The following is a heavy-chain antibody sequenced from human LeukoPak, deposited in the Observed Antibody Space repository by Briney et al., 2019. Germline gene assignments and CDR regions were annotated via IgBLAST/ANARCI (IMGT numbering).Heavy chain of an antibody. J-gene: IGHJ4*02. CDR2: IFYAGST. V-gene: IGHV4-28*01. D-gene: IGHD3-3*02. CDR3: ARIGPILGAAWVDY. CDR1: GYSISSNHW. Sequence: PSDTLSLTCAVSGYSISSNHWWGWIRQPPGKGLEWIGYIFYAGSTYYNPSLKSRVTMSVDTSKNQFSLRLSSVTAVDTAVYYCARIGPILGAAWVDYWGQGTPVSVSS.